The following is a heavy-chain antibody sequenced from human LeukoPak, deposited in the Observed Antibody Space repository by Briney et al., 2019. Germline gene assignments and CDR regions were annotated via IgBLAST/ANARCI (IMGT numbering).Heavy chain of an antibody. CDR2: IYYSGST. CDR3: AIDSGMITFGGVIAPSDAFDI. D-gene: IGHD3-16*02. J-gene: IGHJ3*02. V-gene: IGHV4-59*01. CDR1: GGYISSYY. Sequence: KASETLSLTCTVSGGYISSYYWSWIRQPPGKGLEWIGYIYYSGSTNYNPSLKSRVTISVDTSKNQFSLKLSSVTAADTAVYYCAIDSGMITFGGVIAPSDAFDIWGQGTMVSVSS.